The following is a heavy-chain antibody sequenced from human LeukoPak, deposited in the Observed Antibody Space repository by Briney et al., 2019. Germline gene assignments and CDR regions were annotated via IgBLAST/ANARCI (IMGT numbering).Heavy chain of an antibody. Sequence: SETLSLTCSVSGGSISSYYWSWIRRPPGKGLEWIGYIYYSGSANYNPSLKSRVTISIDTSKNHFSLKVSSVTAADTAVYYCARHGGSYSFDSWGQGTLVTVSS. CDR3: ARHGGSYSFDS. J-gene: IGHJ4*02. CDR1: GGSISSYY. D-gene: IGHD1-26*01. CDR2: IYYSGSA. V-gene: IGHV4-59*08.